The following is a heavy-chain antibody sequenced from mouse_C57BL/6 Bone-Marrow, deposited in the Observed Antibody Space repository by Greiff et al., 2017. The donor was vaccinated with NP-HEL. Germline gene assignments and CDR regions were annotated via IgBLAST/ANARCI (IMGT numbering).Heavy chain of an antibody. CDR1: GYTFTSYW. CDR3: ARSNYGSLFAY. Sequence: QVHVKQPGAELVRPGSSVKLSCKASGYTFTSYWMHWVKQRPIQGLEWIGNIDPSDSETHYNQKFKDKATLTVDKSSSTAYMQLSSLTSEDSAVYYCARSNYGSLFAYWGQGTLVTVSA. J-gene: IGHJ3*01. CDR2: IDPSDSET. D-gene: IGHD1-1*01. V-gene: IGHV1-52*01.